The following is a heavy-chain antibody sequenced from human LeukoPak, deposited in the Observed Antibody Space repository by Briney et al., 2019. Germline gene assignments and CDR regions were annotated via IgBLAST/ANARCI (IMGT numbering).Heavy chain of an antibody. CDR1: GYTFTSYD. V-gene: IGHV1-8*01. CDR3: ARTYCSGGSCYANNWFDP. CDR2: MNPNSGNT. Sequence: ASLKVSCKASGYTFTSYDINWVRQATGQGLEWMGWMNPNSGNTGYAQKFQGRVTMTRNTSISTAYMELSSLRSEDTAVYYCARTYCSGGSCYANNWFDPWGQGTLVTVSS. J-gene: IGHJ5*02. D-gene: IGHD2-15*01.